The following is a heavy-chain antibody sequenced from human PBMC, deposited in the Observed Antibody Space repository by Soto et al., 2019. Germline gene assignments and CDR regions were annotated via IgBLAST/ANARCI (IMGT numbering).Heavy chain of an antibody. J-gene: IGHJ6*02. D-gene: IGHD5-12*01. CDR3: AIAGGRIWLPFENHYCGMDV. CDR2: INPNGGIT. V-gene: IGHV1-46*01. Sequence: ASVKVSCKASGYTFTHYYIHWVRQAPGQGLEWMVIINPNGGITTYAPKFRAGFTMTRDTSTSTVYMELSSLRSEDTAVYYCAIAGGRIWLPFENHYCGMDVSRRVSRVPVS. CDR1: GYTFTHYY.